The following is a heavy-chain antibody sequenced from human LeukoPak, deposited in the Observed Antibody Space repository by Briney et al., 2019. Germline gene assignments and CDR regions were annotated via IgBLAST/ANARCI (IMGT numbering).Heavy chain of an antibody. D-gene: IGHD3-22*01. CDR2: IYPGDSDT. Sequence: GESLKISCKGSGYSFTSYWIGWVRQMPGKGLEWMGIIYPGDSDTRYSPSFQGQVTISADKSISTAYLQWSSLKASDTAMYYCVRVLAMGYYSRHYFDYWGQGTLVTVSS. CDR3: VRVLAMGYYSRHYFDY. V-gene: IGHV5-51*01. CDR1: GYSFTSYW. J-gene: IGHJ4*02.